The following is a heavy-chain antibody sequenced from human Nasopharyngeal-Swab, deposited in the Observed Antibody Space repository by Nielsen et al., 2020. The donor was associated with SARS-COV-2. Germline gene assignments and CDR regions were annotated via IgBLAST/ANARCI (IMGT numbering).Heavy chain of an antibody. CDR2: INHSGST. J-gene: IGHJ6*03. D-gene: IGHD3-3*01. V-gene: IGHV4-34*01. Sequence: WIRQPPGKGLEWIGEINHSGSTNYNPSLKSRVTISVDTSKNQFSLKLSSVTAADTAVYYCARAIFGVVTIFNYYYMDVWGKGTTVTVSS. CDR3: ARAIFGVVTIFNYYYMDV.